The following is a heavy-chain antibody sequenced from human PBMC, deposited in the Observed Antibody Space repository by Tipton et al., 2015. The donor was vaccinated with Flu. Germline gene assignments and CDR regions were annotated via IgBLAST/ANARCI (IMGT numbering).Heavy chain of an antibody. V-gene: IGHV1-18*01. CDR1: GYTFTSYG. D-gene: IGHD6-6*01. Sequence: QVQLVQSGAEVRKPGASVKVSCKASGYTFTSYGISWVRQAPGQGLEWMGWISAYNDNTDYTQKFQGRVTMTRDTSTTTAYMELRSLRSDDTAVYYCARAAARNWFDPWGQGTLVTVSS. CDR2: ISAYNDNT. CDR3: ARAAARNWFDP. J-gene: IGHJ5*02.